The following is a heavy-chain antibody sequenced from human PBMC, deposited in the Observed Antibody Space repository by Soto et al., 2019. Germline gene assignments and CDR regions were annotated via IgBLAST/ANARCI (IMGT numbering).Heavy chain of an antibody. CDR2: IYYSGST. D-gene: IGHD2-2*01. J-gene: IGHJ3*02. CDR3: ARGRGYCSSTSCYARGAFDI. Sequence: QVQLQESGPGLVKPSQTLSLTCTVSGGSISSGGYYWSWIRQHPGKGLEWIGYIYYSGSTYYNPSLKSGVTISVDTSKNQFSLKLSSVTAADTAVYYCARGRGYCSSTSCYARGAFDIWGQGTMVTVSS. CDR1: GGSISSGGYY. V-gene: IGHV4-31*03.